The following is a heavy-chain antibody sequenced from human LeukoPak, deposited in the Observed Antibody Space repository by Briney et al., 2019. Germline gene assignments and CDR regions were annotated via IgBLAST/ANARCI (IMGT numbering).Heavy chain of an antibody. J-gene: IGHJ4*02. V-gene: IGHV3-23*01. CDR2: ISGSGGST. D-gene: IGHD3-22*01. CDR1: GFTFSSYA. CDR3: ATSYDSSGCD. Sequence: GGSLRLSCAASGFTFSSYAMSWVRQAPGKGLEWVSAISGSGGSTYYADSVKGRFTISRDNSKNSLYLQMNNLRAEDTALYYCATSYDSSGCDWGQGTLVTVSS.